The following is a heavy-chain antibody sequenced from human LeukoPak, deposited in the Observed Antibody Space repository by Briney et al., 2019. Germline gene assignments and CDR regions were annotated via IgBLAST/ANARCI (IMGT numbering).Heavy chain of an antibody. CDR1: GFTFSSYA. J-gene: IGHJ4*02. Sequence: PGGSLRLSCAASGFTFSSYAMNWVRQAPGKGLEWVSSISSSSSYIYYADSVKGRFTISRDNAKNSLYLQMNSLRAEDTAVYYCARETGIHYYDSSGYFYYFDYWGQGTLVTVSS. V-gene: IGHV3-21*01. CDR2: ISSSSSYI. CDR3: ARETGIHYYDSSGYFYYFDY. D-gene: IGHD3-22*01.